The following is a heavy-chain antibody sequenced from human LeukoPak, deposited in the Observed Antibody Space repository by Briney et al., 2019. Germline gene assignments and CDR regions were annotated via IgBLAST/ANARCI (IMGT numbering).Heavy chain of an antibody. CDR2: IIPIFGTA. V-gene: IGHV1-69*06. D-gene: IGHD3-22*01. CDR1: GGTFSSYA. CDR3: ARAPTYYYDSSGEGYFDY. Sequence: GASVKVSCKASGGTFSSYAISWVRQAPGQGLEWMGRIIPIFGTANYAQKLQGRVTITADKSTSTAYMELSSLRSEDTAVYYCARAPTYYYDSSGEGYFDYWGQGTLVTASS. J-gene: IGHJ4*02.